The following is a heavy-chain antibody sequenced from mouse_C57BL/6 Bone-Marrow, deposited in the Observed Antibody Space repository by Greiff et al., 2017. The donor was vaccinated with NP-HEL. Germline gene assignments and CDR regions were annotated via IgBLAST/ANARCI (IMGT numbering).Heavy chain of an antibody. V-gene: IGHV1-59*01. CDR2: IDPSDSYT. CDR3: ARRTTVVALYAMDY. D-gene: IGHD1-1*01. J-gene: IGHJ4*01. Sequence: QVQLQQPGAELVRPGTSVKLSCKASGYTFTSYWMHWVKQRPGQGLEWIGVIDPSDSYTNYNQKFKGKATLTVDTSSSTAYMQLSSLTSEDSAVYYCARRTTVVALYAMDYWGQGTSVTVSS. CDR1: GYTFTSYW.